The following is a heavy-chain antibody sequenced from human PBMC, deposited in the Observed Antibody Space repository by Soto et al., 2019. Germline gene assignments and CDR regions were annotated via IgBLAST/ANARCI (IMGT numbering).Heavy chain of an antibody. CDR3: ATHEYNYGMDV. CDR1: GYTFTSYD. J-gene: IGHJ6*02. CDR2: MNPGSGST. Sequence: QVQLVQSGAEVKKTGASVKVSCKASGYTFTSYDINWVRQATGQGLEWMGWMNPGSGSTGYAHKFQGRVTMTRNTSMTAAYMELSSLRSEDTAIYYCATHEYNYGMDVWGQGTTVTVSS. D-gene: IGHD1-1*01. V-gene: IGHV1-8*01.